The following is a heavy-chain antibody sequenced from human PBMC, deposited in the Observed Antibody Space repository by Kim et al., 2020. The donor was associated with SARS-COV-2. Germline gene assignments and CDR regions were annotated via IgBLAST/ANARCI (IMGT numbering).Heavy chain of an antibody. CDR3: GKYYSAWRDNFIDY. Sequence: GGSLRLSCVASGFIFDTYDMTWVRLAPGKGPEWVAGIVASGTDKYYADSVKGRFTVSRDTSKNTFYLQMSSLRGDDTAVYYCGKYYSAWRDNFIDYWGQG. CDR1: GFIFDTYD. J-gene: IGHJ4*02. D-gene: IGHD4-4*01. V-gene: IGHV3-23*01. CDR2: IVASGTDK.